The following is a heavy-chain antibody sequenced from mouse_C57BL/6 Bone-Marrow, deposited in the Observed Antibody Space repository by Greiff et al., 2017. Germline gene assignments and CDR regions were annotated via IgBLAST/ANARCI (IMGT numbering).Heavy chain of an antibody. V-gene: IGHV1-76*01. CDR2: IYPGSGNT. CDR3: ARWTY. J-gene: IGHJ3*01. Sequence: VQLQQSGAELVRPGASVKLSCKASGYTFTDYYINWVKQRPGQGLEWIARIYPGSGNTYYNEKFQGKATLTAEKSSSTAYMQLSILTSEDSAVYCCARWTYWGQGTLVTVSA. CDR1: GYTFTDYY.